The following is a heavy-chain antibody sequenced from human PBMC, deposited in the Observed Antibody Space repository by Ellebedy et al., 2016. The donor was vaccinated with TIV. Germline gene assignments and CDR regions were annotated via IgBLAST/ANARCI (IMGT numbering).Heavy chain of an antibody. CDR2: LYYSGST. J-gene: IGHJ3*02. D-gene: IGHD3-10*01. V-gene: IGHV4-59*08. CDR3: ARRNRIKMVRGVPYDAFDI. Sequence: MPSDTLSLTCTVSGGSISSYYWSWIRQPPGKGLEWIGYLYYSGSTNYNPSLKSRVTISIDTSKNTFSLTLTSVTAADTAVYYCARRNRIKMVRGVPYDAFDIWGQGTMVTVSS. CDR1: GGSISSYY.